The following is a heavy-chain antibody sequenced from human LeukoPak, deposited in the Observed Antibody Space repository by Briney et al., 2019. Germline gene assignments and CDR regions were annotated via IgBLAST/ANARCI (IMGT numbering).Heavy chain of an antibody. D-gene: IGHD6-19*01. Sequence: SVKVSCKASGGTLSSYAISWVRQAPGQGLEWMGGIIPIFGTANYAQKFQGRVTITADKSTSTAYMELSSLRSEDTAVYYCARDARAVAGPTLDYWGQGTLVTVSS. V-gene: IGHV1-69*06. J-gene: IGHJ4*02. CDR2: IIPIFGTA. CDR3: ARDARAVAGPTLDY. CDR1: GGTLSSYA.